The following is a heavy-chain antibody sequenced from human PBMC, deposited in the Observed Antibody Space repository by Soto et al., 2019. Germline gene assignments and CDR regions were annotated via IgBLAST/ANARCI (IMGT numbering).Heavy chain of an antibody. Sequence: QPGGSLRLSCAASGFTFSSYGMHWVRQAPGKGLEWVAVIWYDGSNKYYADSVKGRFTISRDNSKNTLYLQMNSLRAEDTAVYYCARDNPQGPGSVDYWGQGTLVTVSS. V-gene: IGHV3-33*01. CDR2: IWYDGSNK. CDR3: ARDNPQGPGSVDY. J-gene: IGHJ4*02. CDR1: GFTFSSYG.